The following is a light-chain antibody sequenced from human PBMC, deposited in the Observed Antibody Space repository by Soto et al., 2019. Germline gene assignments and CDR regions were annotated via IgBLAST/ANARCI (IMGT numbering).Light chain of an antibody. J-gene: IGLJ3*02. CDR3: SSYTSSSTWV. CDR1: SSDVGGYNY. CDR2: DVS. V-gene: IGLV2-14*01. Sequence: QSALTQPASVSGSPGQSITISCTGTSSDVGGYNYVSWYQQHPGKAPKLMIYDVSNRPSGVSNRFSGSKSGNTASLTISGLQAEDEADYYCSSYTSSSTWVFGGGTNHRP.